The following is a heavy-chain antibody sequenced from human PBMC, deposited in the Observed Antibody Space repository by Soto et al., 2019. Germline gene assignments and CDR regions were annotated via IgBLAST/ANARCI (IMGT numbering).Heavy chain of an antibody. CDR3: AKSIAHYYCYYGMDV. J-gene: IGHJ6*02. Sequence: QVQLVQSGAEVKKPGASVKVSCKASGYTFTSYAMHWVRQAPGQRLEWMGWINAGNGNTKYSQKFQGRVTITRDTSASTAYMELSSLRSEDTAVYYCAKSIAHYYCYYGMDVWGQGTTVTVSS. V-gene: IGHV1-3*01. D-gene: IGHD3-3*02. CDR2: INAGNGNT. CDR1: GYTFTSYA.